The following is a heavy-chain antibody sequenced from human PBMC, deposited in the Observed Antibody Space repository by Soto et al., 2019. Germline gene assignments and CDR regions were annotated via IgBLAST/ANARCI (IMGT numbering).Heavy chain of an antibody. V-gene: IGHV3-30*18. J-gene: IGHJ4*02. CDR3: AKGGRQWLVTSDFNY. CDR2: VSHDGRNT. D-gene: IGHD6-19*01. Sequence: VQLVESGGXVXXXGXSXRLSCAASGFTFSDYAMHWVRQAPGKGLEWVAVVSHDGRNTHYADSVKGRFTISRDSSKNTVSLDMTSLRAEDTAVYYCAKGGRQWLVTSDFNYWGQGALVTVSS. CDR1: GFTFSDYA.